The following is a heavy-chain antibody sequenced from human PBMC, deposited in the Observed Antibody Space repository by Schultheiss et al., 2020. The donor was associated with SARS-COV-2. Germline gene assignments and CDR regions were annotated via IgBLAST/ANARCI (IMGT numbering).Heavy chain of an antibody. CDR3: ARLDPREAGGYGDYFNFDY. V-gene: IGHV5-51*01. Sequence: GESLKISCKGSGYSFTSYWIGWVRQMPGKGLEWMGIIYPGDSDTRYSPSFQGQVTISADKSISTAYLQWSSLKASDTAMYYCARLDPREAGGYGDYFNFDYWGQGTLVTVSS. D-gene: IGHD4-17*01. CDR2: IYPGDSDT. CDR1: GYSFTSYW. J-gene: IGHJ4*02.